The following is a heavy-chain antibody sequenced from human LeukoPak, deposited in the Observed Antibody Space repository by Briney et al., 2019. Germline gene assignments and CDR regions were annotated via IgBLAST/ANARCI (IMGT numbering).Heavy chain of an antibody. V-gene: IGHV1-2*06. Sequence: ASVKVSCKASGYTFTGYHMHWVRQAPGQGLEWMGRINPNSGDTNYAQKFQGRVTMTRDTSISTAYMDLSRLRSDGTAVYYCARDYCSSTSCLFDYWGQGTLVTVSS. CDR2: INPNSGDT. D-gene: IGHD2-2*01. CDR1: GYTFTGYH. J-gene: IGHJ4*02. CDR3: ARDYCSSTSCLFDY.